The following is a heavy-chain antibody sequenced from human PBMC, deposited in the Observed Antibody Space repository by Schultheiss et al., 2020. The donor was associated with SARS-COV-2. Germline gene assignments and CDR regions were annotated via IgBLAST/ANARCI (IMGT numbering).Heavy chain of an antibody. CDR3: ARVYYDFWSGPATLDY. V-gene: IGHV3-30*03. J-gene: IGHJ4*02. D-gene: IGHD3-3*01. CDR1: GFTLSIYA. CDR2: ISYDGSNK. Sequence: GGSLRLSCAASGFTLSIYAMSWVRQAPGKGLEWVAVISYDGSNKYYADSVKGRFTISRDNSKNTLYLQMNSLRAEDTAVYYCARVYYDFWSGPATLDYWGQGTLVTVSS.